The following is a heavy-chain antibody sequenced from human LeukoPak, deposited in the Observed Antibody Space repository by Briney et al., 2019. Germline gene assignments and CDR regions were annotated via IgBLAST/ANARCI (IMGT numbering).Heavy chain of an antibody. CDR3: ARVRYYDSSGYYPSSYYFDC. CDR1: GGSISSGGYS. Sequence: SETLSLTCAVSGGSISSGGYSWSWIRQPPGKGLEWIGYIYHSGSTYYNPSLKSRVTISVDRSKNQFSLKLSSVTAADTAVYYCARVRYYDSSGYYPSSYYFDCWGQGTLVTVSS. D-gene: IGHD3-22*01. J-gene: IGHJ4*02. V-gene: IGHV4-30-2*01. CDR2: IYHSGST.